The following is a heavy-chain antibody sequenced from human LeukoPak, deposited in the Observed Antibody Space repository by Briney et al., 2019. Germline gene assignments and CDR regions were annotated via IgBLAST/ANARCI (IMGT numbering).Heavy chain of an antibody. D-gene: IGHD2-21*01. V-gene: IGHV1-46*01. CDR2: IDPSGGST. CDR1: GYTFTSYY. J-gene: IGHJ3*02. CDR3: ARNKAYPGAFDI. Sequence: ASVKVSCKTSGYTFTSYYIHWVRQAPGQGLEWMGLIDPSGGSTSYAQNFQGRVTMTRDTSTSTVYMELSSLRSEDTAVYYCARNKAYPGAFDIWGQGTMVTVSS.